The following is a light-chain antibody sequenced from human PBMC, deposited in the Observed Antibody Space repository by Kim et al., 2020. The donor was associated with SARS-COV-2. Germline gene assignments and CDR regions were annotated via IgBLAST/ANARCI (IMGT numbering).Light chain of an antibody. CDR2: DNN. CDR3: GTWDSSLSAVV. J-gene: IGLJ2*01. V-gene: IGLV1-51*01. CDR1: SSNIGNNY. Sequence: QSVLTQPPSVSAAPGQKVTISCSGSSSNIGNNYVSWYQQFPGTAPKLLIYDNNMRPSGIPDRFSGSKSGTSGTPAITGLQTGDEADYYCGTWDSSLSAVVFGGGTRLTVL.